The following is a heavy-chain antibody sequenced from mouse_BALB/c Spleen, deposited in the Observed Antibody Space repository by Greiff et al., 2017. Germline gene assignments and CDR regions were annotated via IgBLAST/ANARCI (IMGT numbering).Heavy chain of an antibody. Sequence: VQLQQSAAELARPGASVKMSCKASGYTFTSYTMHWVKQRPGQGLEWIGYINPSSGYTEYNQKCKDKTTLTADKSSSTAYMQLSSLTSEDSAVYYCAGDGYYEAWLAYWGQGTLVTVSA. D-gene: IGHD2-3*01. CDR3: AGDGYYEAWLAY. CDR1: GYTFTSYT. J-gene: IGHJ3*01. CDR2: INPSSGYT. V-gene: IGHV1-4*02.